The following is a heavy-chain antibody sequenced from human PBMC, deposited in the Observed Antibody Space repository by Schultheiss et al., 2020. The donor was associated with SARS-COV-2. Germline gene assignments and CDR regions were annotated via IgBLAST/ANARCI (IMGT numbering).Heavy chain of an antibody. CDR1: GYSFTSYW. CDR2: IYPDDSDT. Sequence: GESLKISCKGSGYSFTSYWIGWVRQMPGKGLEWMGIIYPDDSDTRYNPSFQGQVTISADKSISTAYLQWSSLKASDTAMYYCARSSTAVIANWFDPWGQGTLVTVSS. D-gene: IGHD4-23*01. J-gene: IGHJ5*02. V-gene: IGHV5-51*01. CDR3: ARSSTAVIANWFDP.